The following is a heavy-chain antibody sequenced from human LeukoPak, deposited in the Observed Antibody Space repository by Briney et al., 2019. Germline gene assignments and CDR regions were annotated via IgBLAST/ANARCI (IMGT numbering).Heavy chain of an antibody. CDR2: ISGSGGGT. V-gene: IGHV3-23*01. CDR1: GFTFSSYA. D-gene: IGHD2-2*01. J-gene: IGHJ4*02. CDR3: AKDFIVVVPAATFDY. Sequence: GGSLRLSCAASGFTFSSYAMSWVRQAPGKGLEWVSAISGSGGGTYYADSVKGRFTISRDNSKNTLYLQMNSLRAEDTAVYYCAKDFIVVVPAATFDYWGQGTLVTVSS.